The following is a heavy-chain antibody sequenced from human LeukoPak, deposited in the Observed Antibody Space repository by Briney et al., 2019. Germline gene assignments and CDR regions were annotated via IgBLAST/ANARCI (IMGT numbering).Heavy chain of an antibody. D-gene: IGHD5-12*01. CDR1: GGTFSSYG. Sequence: GASVKVSCKASGGTFSSYGISWVRQAPGQGLEWMGGIIPIFGTANYAQKFQGRVTITADESTSTAYMELSSLRSEDTAVYYCASGLRNTFDYWGQGTLVTVSS. V-gene: IGHV1-69*13. CDR2: IIPIFGTA. J-gene: IGHJ4*02. CDR3: ASGLRNTFDY.